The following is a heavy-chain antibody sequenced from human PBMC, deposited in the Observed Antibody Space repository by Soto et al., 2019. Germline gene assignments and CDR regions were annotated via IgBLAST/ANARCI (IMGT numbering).Heavy chain of an antibody. V-gene: IGHV4-59*01. Sequence: TSETLSLTCTVSGGSISSYYWSWIRQPPGKGLEWIGYIYYSGSTNYNPSLKSRVTISVDTSKNQFSLKLSSVTAADTAVYYCARSIPGQWLVTDFDYWGQGTLVTVSS. J-gene: IGHJ4*02. D-gene: IGHD6-19*01. CDR2: IYYSGST. CDR3: ARSIPGQWLVTDFDY. CDR1: GGSISSYY.